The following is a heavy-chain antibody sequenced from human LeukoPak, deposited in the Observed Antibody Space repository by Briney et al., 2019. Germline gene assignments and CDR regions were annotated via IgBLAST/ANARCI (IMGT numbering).Heavy chain of an antibody. J-gene: IGHJ1*01. CDR1: GGSISSYY. V-gene: IGHV4-59*01. Sequence: SETLSLSCNVSGGSISSYYWSWIRQPPGKGLEWIGYIYYSGTTNYNPSLRIRVTITLDTSKNQLSLKLTSVTAADTAVYYCARDDNSAYIKFHDWCQGTLVTVSS. D-gene: IGHD6-19*01. CDR2: IYYSGTT. CDR3: ARDDNSAYIKFHD.